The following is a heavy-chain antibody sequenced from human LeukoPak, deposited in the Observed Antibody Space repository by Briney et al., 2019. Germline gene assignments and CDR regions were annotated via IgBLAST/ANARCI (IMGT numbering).Heavy chain of an antibody. CDR3: ARDPAYYYDSSGSLPLDY. V-gene: IGHV1-2*02. CDR2: INPNSGGT. D-gene: IGHD3-22*01. J-gene: IGHJ4*02. Sequence: GASVKVSCKASGYTFTGYYMHWVRQAPGQGLEWMGWINPNSGGTNYAQKFQGRVTMTRDTSISTAYMELSRLRSDDTAVYYCARDPAYYYDSSGSLPLDYWGQGTLVTVSS. CDR1: GYTFTGYY.